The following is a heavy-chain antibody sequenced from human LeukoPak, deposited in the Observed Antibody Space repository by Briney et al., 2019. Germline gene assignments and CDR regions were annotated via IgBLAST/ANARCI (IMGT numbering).Heavy chain of an antibody. J-gene: IGHJ4*02. Sequence: GGSLRLSCAASGFTFSGSAMHWVRQASGKGLEWVGRIRSKANSYATAYAASVKGRFTISRDDSKNTAYLQMNSLKTEDTAVYYCTSEGAAFYYQGYWGQGTLVTVSS. CDR1: GFTFSGSA. V-gene: IGHV3-73*01. CDR3: TSEGAAFYYQGY. D-gene: IGHD3-10*01. CDR2: IRSKANSYAT.